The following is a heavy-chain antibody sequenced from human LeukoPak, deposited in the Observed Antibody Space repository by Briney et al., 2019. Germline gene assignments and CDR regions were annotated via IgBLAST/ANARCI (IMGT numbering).Heavy chain of an antibody. J-gene: IGHJ4*02. CDR3: ARDSTYYYDSGSSGPHYFDN. CDR2: ISSGGTYE. Sequence: GGSLRLSCAASGFTFSNYAMHWVRQAPGKGLEWVSLISSGGTYEYYADSVKGRFTISRDNSKNKLYLQLNSLRAEDTAVYYCARDSTYYYDSGSSGPHYFDNWGQGTLVTVSS. CDR1: GFTFSNYA. V-gene: IGHV3-30*01. D-gene: IGHD3-10*01.